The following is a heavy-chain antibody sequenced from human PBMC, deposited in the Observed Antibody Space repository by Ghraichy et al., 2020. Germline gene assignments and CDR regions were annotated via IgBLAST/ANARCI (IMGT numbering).Heavy chain of an antibody. V-gene: IGHV1-18*01. Sequence: ASVKVSCKASGYTFTSYGISWVRQAPGQGLEWMGWISAYNGNTNYAQKLQGRVTMTTDTSTSTAYMELRSLRSDDTAVYYCARDGLTMIVVVPKRMKYGMDVWGQGTTVTVSS. CDR3: ARDGLTMIVVVPKRMKYGMDV. CDR2: ISAYNGNT. D-gene: IGHD3-22*01. J-gene: IGHJ6*02. CDR1: GYTFTSYG.